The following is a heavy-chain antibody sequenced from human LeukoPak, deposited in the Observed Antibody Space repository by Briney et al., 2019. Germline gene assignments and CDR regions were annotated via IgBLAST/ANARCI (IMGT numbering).Heavy chain of an antibody. J-gene: IGHJ4*02. CDR3: ARGTSGSYLRGNYFDY. CDR2: FYHSGST. CDR1: GYSISSGYY. Sequence: PSETLSLTCTVSGYSISSGYYWGWIRQPPGKGLEWIGTFYHSGSTYYNPSLKSRVTVSVDTSKNQFSLKLSSVTAADTAVYYCARGTSGSYLRGNYFDYWGQGTLVTVSS. D-gene: IGHD1-26*01. V-gene: IGHV4-38-2*02.